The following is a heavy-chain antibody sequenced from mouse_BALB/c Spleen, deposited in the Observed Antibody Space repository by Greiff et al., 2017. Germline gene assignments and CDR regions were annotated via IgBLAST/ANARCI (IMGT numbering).Heavy chain of an antibody. CDR3: AREGTYRYDEGDFDY. CDR1: GFTFSSYA. Sequence: EVMLVESGGGLVKPGGSLKLSCAASGFTFSSYAMSWVRQTPEKRLEWVASISSGGSTYYPDSVKGRFTISRDNARNILYLQMSSLRSEDTAMYYCAREGTYRYDEGDFDYWGQGTTLTVSS. V-gene: IGHV5-6-5*01. J-gene: IGHJ2*01. CDR2: ISSGGST. D-gene: IGHD2-14*01.